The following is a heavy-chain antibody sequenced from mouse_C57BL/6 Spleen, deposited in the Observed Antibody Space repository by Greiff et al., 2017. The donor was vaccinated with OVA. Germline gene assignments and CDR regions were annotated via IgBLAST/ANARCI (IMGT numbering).Heavy chain of an antibody. J-gene: IGHJ1*03. Sequence: VQLQQSGAELVKPGASVKMSCKASGYTFTTYPIEWMKQNHGKSLEWIGNFHPYNDDTKYNEKFKGKATLTVEKSSSTVYLKLSRLTSDDSAVYYCARGFYYYGSSDGGYFDVWGTGTTVTVSS. CDR2: FHPYNDDT. CDR3: ARGFYYYGSSDGGYFDV. CDR1: GYTFTTYP. V-gene: IGHV1-47*01. D-gene: IGHD1-1*01.